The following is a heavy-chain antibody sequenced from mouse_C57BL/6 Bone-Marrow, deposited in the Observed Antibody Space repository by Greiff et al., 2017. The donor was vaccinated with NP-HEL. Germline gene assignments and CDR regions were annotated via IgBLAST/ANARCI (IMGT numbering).Heavy chain of an antibody. V-gene: IGHV1-7*01. CDR3: AREVYGSSLGDYYAMDY. CDR2: INPSSGYT. CDR1: GYTFTSYW. Sequence: VQLQQSGAELAKPGASMKLSCKASGYTFTSYWMHWVKQRPGQGLEWIGYINPSSGYTKYNQKFKDKATLTADKSSSTAYMQLSSLTYEDSAVYYCAREVYGSSLGDYYAMDYWGQGTSVTVSS. D-gene: IGHD1-1*01. J-gene: IGHJ4*01.